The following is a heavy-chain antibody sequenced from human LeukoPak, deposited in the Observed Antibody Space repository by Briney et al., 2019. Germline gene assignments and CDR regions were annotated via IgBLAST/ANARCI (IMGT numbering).Heavy chain of an antibody. CDR1: GYTFTSYY. CDR2: INPSGGST. CDR3: AKHYYASGSPLFDS. D-gene: IGHD3-10*01. Sequence: APVKVSCKASGYTFTSYYMHWVRQAPGQGLEWMGIINPSGGSTSYAQKFQGRVTMTRDTSTSTVYMELSSLGAEDTAVYYCAKHYYASGSPLFDSWGQGTLVTVSS. V-gene: IGHV1-46*01. J-gene: IGHJ4*02.